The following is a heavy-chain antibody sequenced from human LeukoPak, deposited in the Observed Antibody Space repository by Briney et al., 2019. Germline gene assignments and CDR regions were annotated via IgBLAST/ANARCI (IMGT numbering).Heavy chain of an antibody. D-gene: IGHD6-13*01. CDR3: ATLGAAGSP. CDR2: ISSSGSTI. Sequence: GGSLRLSCAASGFTFSSYEMNWVRQAPGKGLEWVSYISSSGSTIYYADSVKGRFTISRDNAKDSLYLQMNSLRAEDTAVYYCATLGAAGSPWGQGTLITVSS. CDR1: GFTFSSYE. J-gene: IGHJ5*02. V-gene: IGHV3-48*03.